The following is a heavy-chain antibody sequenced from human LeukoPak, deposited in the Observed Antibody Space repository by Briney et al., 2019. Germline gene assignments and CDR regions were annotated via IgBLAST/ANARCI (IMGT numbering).Heavy chain of an antibody. CDR2: IYNDGTT. CDR1: GFTVSSNY. J-gene: IGHJ4*02. V-gene: IGHV3-53*01. CDR3: AKNRGDGYNCFDS. D-gene: IGHD5-24*01. Sequence: PGWAVRLSCAASGFTVSSNYMYWVRQAAGKGVEWVSAIYNDGTTYYADSVKGRFTISRDNSKNTLYLQINSLRAEDTAVYYWAKNRGDGYNCFDSWGQGTLVTVSS.